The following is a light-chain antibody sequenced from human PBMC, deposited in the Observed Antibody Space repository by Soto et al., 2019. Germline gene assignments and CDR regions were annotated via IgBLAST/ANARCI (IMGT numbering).Light chain of an antibody. CDR2: EVS. CDR3: SSYTSSSTYV. J-gene: IGLJ1*01. V-gene: IGLV2-14*01. Sequence: QSALTQPASVSGSTGQSITISCTGTSSDVGGYNYVSWYQQHPGKAPKLMTYEVSNRPSGVSNRFSGSKDGNTASLTISGLQAEDEADYYCSSYTSSSTYVFGTGTKVTVL. CDR1: SSDVGGYNY.